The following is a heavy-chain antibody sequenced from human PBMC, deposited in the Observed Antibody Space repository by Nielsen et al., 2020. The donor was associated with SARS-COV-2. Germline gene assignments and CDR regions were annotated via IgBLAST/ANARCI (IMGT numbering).Heavy chain of an antibody. CDR3: AKDGYSSSWSSRYFHYGMDV. D-gene: IGHD6-13*01. CDR1: GFTFDDYG. Sequence: GESLKISCAASGFTFDDYGMNWVRLVPGKGLEWVSYVNWNGGTTNYAYSVKGRFTISRDNSKDSLYLQMNSLRTEDTAVYYCAKDGYSSSWSSRYFHYGMDVWGQGTTVTVSS. V-gene: IGHV3-43*01. CDR2: VNWNGGTT. J-gene: IGHJ6*02.